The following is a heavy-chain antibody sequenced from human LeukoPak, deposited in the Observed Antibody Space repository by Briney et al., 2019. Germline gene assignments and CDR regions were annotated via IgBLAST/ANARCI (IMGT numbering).Heavy chain of an antibody. V-gene: IGHV4-39*01. CDR3: ARINSQSRDAFDI. CDR2: IYYSGST. CDR1: GGSISSSSYY. D-gene: IGHD5-18*01. Sequence: SETLSLTCTVSGGSISSSSYYWGWIRQPPGTGLEWIGSIYYSGSTYYNPSLKSRVTISVDTSKNQFSLELSSVTAADTAVYYCARINSQSRDAFDIWGQGTMVTVSS. J-gene: IGHJ3*02.